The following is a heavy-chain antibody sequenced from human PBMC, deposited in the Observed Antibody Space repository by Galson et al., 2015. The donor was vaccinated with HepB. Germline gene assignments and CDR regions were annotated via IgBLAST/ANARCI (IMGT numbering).Heavy chain of an antibody. CDR1: GYTFTSYG. V-gene: IGHV1-18*04. J-gene: IGHJ3*02. CDR2: ISAYNGNT. CDR3: ARGAAGTLSAFDI. D-gene: IGHD6-13*01. Sequence: SCKASGYTFTSYGISWVRQAPGQGLEWMGWISAYNGNTNYAQKLQGRVTITADESTSTAYMELSSLRSEDTAVYYCARGAAGTLSAFDIWGQGTMVTVSS.